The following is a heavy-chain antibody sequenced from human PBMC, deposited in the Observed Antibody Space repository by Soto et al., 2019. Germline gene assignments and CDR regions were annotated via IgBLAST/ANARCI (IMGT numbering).Heavy chain of an antibody. D-gene: IGHD3-9*01. Sequence: GGSLRLSCAASGFPFSSYAMSWVRQAPGKGLEWVSAISGSGGSTYYADSVKGRFTISRDNSKNTLYLQMNSLRAEDTAVYYCARDYDILTGPRGYFDYWGQGTLVTVSS. V-gene: IGHV3-23*01. J-gene: IGHJ4*02. CDR2: ISGSGGST. CDR1: GFPFSSYA. CDR3: ARDYDILTGPRGYFDY.